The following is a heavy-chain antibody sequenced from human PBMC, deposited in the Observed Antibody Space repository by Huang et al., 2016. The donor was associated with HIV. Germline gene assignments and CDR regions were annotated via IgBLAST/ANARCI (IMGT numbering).Heavy chain of an antibody. D-gene: IGHD6-13*01. V-gene: IGHV4-34*01. J-gene: IGHJ2*01. CDR1: GGSVSGHY. CDR3: ARASWYEPRSWYFGL. Sequence: QVQLQQWGAGLLKPSETLSLTCAVYGGSVSGHYWSWIRQPTGKGLEWIAEINDNGYTNYNPTLKSRVTISVHTSRKQFSLKLNSVTAAEAAVYYCARASWYEPRSWYFGLWGRGTLVTVSS. CDR2: INDNGYT.